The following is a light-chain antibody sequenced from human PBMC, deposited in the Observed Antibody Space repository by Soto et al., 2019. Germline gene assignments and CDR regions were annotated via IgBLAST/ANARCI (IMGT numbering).Light chain of an antibody. CDR3: QQSFSTPYT. V-gene: IGKV1-39*01. CDR2: AAS. J-gene: IGKJ2*01. CDR1: HNISSH. Sequence: DIQMTQSPSSLSASIGDRVTITCRTSHNISSHLNWYQQKPGKAPKLLIYAASSLQGGVPSGFSGSGSGTDFTLTITSLQPEDFATYYYQQSFSTPYTFGQGTKLQIK.